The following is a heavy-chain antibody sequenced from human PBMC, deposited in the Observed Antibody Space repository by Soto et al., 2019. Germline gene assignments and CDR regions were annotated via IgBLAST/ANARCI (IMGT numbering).Heavy chain of an antibody. CDR3: ARYSSSHYYYYYGMDV. Sequence: ESLKISCKGSGYSFTSYWISWVRQMPGKGLEWMGRIDPSDSYTNYSPSFQGHVTISADKSISTAYLQWSSLKASDTAMYYCARYSSSHYYYYYGMDVWGQGTTVTVSS. CDR2: IDPSDSYT. D-gene: IGHD6-6*01. CDR1: GYSFTSYW. V-gene: IGHV5-10-1*01. J-gene: IGHJ6*02.